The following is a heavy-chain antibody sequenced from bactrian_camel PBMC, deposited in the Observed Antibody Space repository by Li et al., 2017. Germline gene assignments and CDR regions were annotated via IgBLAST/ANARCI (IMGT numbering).Heavy chain of an antibody. J-gene: IGHJ4*01. D-gene: IGHD3*01. V-gene: IGHV3S1*01. CDR1: GFTFRNYV. CDR3: AKDLLNWDTEYDS. CDR2: INNDGGST. Sequence: HVQLVESGGGLVQPGESLRLSCTVSGFTFRNYVMDWVRQAPGKGLEWVSAINNDGGSTYYSDSVKGRFTMSRDNAKNMLYLELNSLTTEDTAVYFCAKDLLNWDTEYDSWGHGTQVTVS.